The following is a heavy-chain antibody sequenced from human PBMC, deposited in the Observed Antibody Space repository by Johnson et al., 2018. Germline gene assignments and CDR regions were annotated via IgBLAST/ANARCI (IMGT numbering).Heavy chain of an antibody. CDR2: IRSKANSYAT. D-gene: IGHD4-11*01. CDR1: GFTFSGSA. V-gene: IGHV3-73*01. CDR3: NRLRTTENYYYYYMDV. Sequence: EVQLVESGGGLVQAGGSLKLSCAASGFTFSGSAMHWVRQASGKGLEWVGRIRSKANSYATAYAASVKGRFTISRDDSKNTAYLQMNSLKPEDTAVYYWNRLRTTENYYYYYMDVWGKGTTVTVAS. J-gene: IGHJ6*03.